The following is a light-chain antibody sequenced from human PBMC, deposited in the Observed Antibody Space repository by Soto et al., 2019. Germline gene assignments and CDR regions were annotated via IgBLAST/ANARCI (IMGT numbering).Light chain of an antibody. CDR2: ISS. J-gene: IGLJ3*02. CDR1: SSNIGDNT. V-gene: IGLV1-44*01. Sequence: QSVLTQPPSASGTPGQRLTISCSGSSSNIGDNTVHWYQQFPGAAPKLLIYISSQRPSGVPDRFSASKSGSSASLAISGLRSEDEADYYCAAWDDILDGWVFGGGTQLTVL. CDR3: AAWDDILDGWV.